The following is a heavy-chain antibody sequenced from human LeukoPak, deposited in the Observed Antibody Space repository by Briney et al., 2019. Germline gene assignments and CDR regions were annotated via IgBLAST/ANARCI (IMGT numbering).Heavy chain of an antibody. CDR2: IYHSGST. Sequence: SQTLSLTCAVSGGSISSGGYSWSWIRQPPGKGLEWIGYIYHSGSTYYNPSLKSRVTISVDTSKNQFSLKLSSVTAADTAVYYCARQGSSYYFDYWGQGTLVTVSS. CDR3: ARQGSSYYFDY. D-gene: IGHD6-6*01. CDR1: GGSISSGGYS. V-gene: IGHV4-30-2*01. J-gene: IGHJ4*02.